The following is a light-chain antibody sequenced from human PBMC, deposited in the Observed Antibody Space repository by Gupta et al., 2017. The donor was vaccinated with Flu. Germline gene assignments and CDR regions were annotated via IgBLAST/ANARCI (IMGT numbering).Light chain of an antibody. Sequence: VLTQSPATLSLSPGERATLSCRASQSARNFLAWYQQRTGQAPRLLVYDVANRATGIPIRFSGSGSGTDCILTIDSLEPEDFAIYYWQLASALGGGTKVEIK. CDR1: QSARNF. CDR2: DVA. V-gene: IGKV3-11*01. CDR3: QLASA. J-gene: IGKJ4*01.